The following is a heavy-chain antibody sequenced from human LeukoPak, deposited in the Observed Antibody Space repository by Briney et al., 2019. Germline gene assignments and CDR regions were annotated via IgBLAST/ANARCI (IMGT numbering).Heavy chain of an antibody. J-gene: IGHJ4*02. V-gene: IGHV1-2*02. Sequence: ASVKVSCKASGYTFTGYYMHWVRQAPGQGLEWMGWINLNSGATLYAQKFQGRVTMTRDTSINTAYMELSSLRSDDTAVYYCTRAKRVIFDYWGQGTLVTVSS. D-gene: IGHD1-1*01. CDR1: GYTFTGYY. CDR2: INLNSGAT. CDR3: TRAKRVIFDY.